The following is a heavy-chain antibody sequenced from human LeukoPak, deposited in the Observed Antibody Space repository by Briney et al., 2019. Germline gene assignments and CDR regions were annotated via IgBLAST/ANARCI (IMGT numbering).Heavy chain of an antibody. D-gene: IGHD3-9*01. J-gene: IGHJ3*02. CDR2: IYYSGST. CDR3: AREHSGDILTGSAPDAFDI. CDR1: GGSISSYY. Sequence: SETLSLTCTVSGGSISSYYWSWIRQPPGKGLEWIGYIYYSGSTNYNPSLKSRVTISVDTSKNRFSLKLSSVTAADTAVYYCAREHSGDILTGSAPDAFDIWGQGTMVTVSS. V-gene: IGHV4-59*01.